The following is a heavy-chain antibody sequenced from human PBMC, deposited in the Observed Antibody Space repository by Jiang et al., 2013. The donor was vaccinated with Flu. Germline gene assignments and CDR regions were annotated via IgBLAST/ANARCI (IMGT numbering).Heavy chain of an antibody. J-gene: IGHJ3*02. V-gene: IGHV5-51*01. D-gene: IGHD3-10*01. CDR1: GYSFPSYW. Sequence: GAEVKKPGESLKISCKASGYSFPSYWIAWVRQMPGKGLEWMGIIYPGDSDTRYSPSFQGQVIISADKSINTAYLQWSSLKASDTAMYYCARRLGSGSYAFDIWGQGTKVTVSS. CDR2: IYPGDSDT. CDR3: ARRLGSGSYAFDI.